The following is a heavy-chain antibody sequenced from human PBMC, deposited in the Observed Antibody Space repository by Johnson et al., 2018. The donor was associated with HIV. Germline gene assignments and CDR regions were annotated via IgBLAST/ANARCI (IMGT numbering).Heavy chain of an antibody. J-gene: IGHJ3*02. D-gene: IGHD3-10*01. Sequence: VQLVESGGGLVQPGGSLRLSCAASGFTFSSYAMSWVRQAPGKGLEWVSAISGSGGSTYYADSVKGRFTISRDNSKNTLYLQMNSLRAEDTAVYYCAKRNYGSGSASDAFDIWGQGTMVIVSS. CDR3: AKRNYGSGSASDAFDI. V-gene: IGHV3-23*04. CDR1: GFTFSSYA. CDR2: ISGSGGST.